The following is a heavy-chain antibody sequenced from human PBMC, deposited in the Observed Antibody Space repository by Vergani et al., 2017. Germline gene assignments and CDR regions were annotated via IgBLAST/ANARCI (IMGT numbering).Heavy chain of an antibody. CDR3: ARMEYYYDSSGYYSPYFDY. V-gene: IGHV1-69*04. D-gene: IGHD3-22*01. J-gene: IGHJ4*02. CDR1: GGTFSSYA. Sequence: QVQLVQSGAEVKKPGSSVKVSCKASGGTFSSYAISWVRQAPGQGLEWMGRIIPILGIANYAQKFQGRVTITADKSTSTAYMELSSLRSDDTAVYYCARMEYYYDSSGYYSPYFDYWGQGTLVTVSS. CDR2: IIPILGIA.